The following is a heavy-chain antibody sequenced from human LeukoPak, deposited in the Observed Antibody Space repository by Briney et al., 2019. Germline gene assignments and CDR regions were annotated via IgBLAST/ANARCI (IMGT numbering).Heavy chain of an antibody. Sequence: ASVKVSCKASGYTFTGYYMHWVRQAPGQGLEWMGWINPNSGGTNYAQKFQGRVTMTRDTSISTAYMELSRLRSDDTAVYYCARVDCDFWSGYYAFDIWGQGTMVAVSS. CDR2: INPNSGGT. CDR1: GYTFTGYY. J-gene: IGHJ3*02. D-gene: IGHD3-3*01. CDR3: ARVDCDFWSGYYAFDI. V-gene: IGHV1-2*02.